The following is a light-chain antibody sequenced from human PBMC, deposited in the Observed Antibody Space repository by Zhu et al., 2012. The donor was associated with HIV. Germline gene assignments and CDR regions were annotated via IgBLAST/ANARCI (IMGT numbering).Light chain of an antibody. CDR3: QQYGSSPLYT. V-gene: IGKV3-20*01. CDR2: GAS. J-gene: IGKJ2*01. Sequence: EIVLTQSPGTLSLSPGERASLSCRASHTVSSSYLAWYQQKPGQTPRLVMYGASNRATGIPDRFSGSGSGTDFTLTISRLEPEDFAVYYCQQYGSSPLYTFGQGTKLEIK. CDR1: HTVSSSY.